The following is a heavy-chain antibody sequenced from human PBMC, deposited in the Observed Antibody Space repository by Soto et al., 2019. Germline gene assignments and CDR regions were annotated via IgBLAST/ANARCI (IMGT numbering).Heavy chain of an antibody. J-gene: IGHJ4*02. Sequence: EVQLVESGGGLVQPGGSLRLSCAASGFTFSSYDMHWVRQATGKGLEWVSAIGTAGDTYYPGSVKGRFTISRENAKNSLYLQMNSRRAEDTAVYYCARGRQNYYDSSGYYYSFDYWGQGTLVTVSS. D-gene: IGHD3-22*01. CDR3: ARGRQNYYDSSGYYYSFDY. CDR2: IGTAGDT. CDR1: GFTFSSYD. V-gene: IGHV3-13*01.